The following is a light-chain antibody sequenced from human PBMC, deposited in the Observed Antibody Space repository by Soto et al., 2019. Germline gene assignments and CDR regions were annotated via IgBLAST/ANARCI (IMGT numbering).Light chain of an antibody. CDR1: QGISSY. V-gene: IGKV1-9*01. CDR3: QQLNSYPGYT. Sequence: DIQLTQSPSFLSAPVGDRVTITCRASQGISSYLAWYQQKPGKAPKLLIYAASTLQSGVPSRFSGSGSGTEFTLTISSLQPEDFATYYCQQLNSYPGYTFGQGTKLEIK. CDR2: AAS. J-gene: IGKJ2*01.